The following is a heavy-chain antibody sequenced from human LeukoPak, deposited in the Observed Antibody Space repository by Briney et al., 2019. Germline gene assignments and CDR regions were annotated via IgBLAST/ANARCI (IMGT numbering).Heavy chain of an antibody. J-gene: IGHJ3*02. CDR1: GFTFSEYA. CDR2: IYSSGST. CDR3: ARGYCGGDCPRDDDAFDI. Sequence: QPGGSLRLSCAASGFTFSEYAMNWVRQAPGKGLEWVSAIYSSGSTYYADSVKGRFTISRDNSKNTLYLQMNSLRAEDTAVYYCARGYCGGDCPRDDDAFDIWGQGITVTVSS. V-gene: IGHV3-23*05. D-gene: IGHD2-21*02.